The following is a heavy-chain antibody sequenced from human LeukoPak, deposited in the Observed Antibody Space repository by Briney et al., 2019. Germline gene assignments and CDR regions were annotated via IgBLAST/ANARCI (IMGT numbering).Heavy chain of an antibody. D-gene: IGHD3-10*01. J-gene: IGHJ5*02. V-gene: IGHV3-15*01. CDR1: GFTFSNAW. CDR3: TTDLLWFGETNWFDP. Sequence: GGSLRLSCAASGFTFSNAWMSWVRQAPGKGLEWVGRIKSKTDGGTTDYAAPVKGRFTISGDDSKNTLYLQMNSLKTEDTAVYYCTTDLLWFGETNWFDPWGQGTLVTVSS. CDR2: IKSKTDGGTT.